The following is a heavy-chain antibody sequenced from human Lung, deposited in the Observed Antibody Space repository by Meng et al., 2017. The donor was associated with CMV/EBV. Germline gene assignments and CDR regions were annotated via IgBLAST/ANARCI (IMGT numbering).Heavy chain of an antibody. CDR3: VKGTENGILTGYFDY. CDR2: ISWNGNTI. V-gene: IGHV3-9*01. D-gene: IGHD3-9*01. J-gene: IGHJ4*02. CDR1: GFTFDDYA. Sequence: SLKISCASSGFTFDDYALHWVRQPPGKGLEWVSGISWNGNTIDYVDSVRGRFTISRDNARNSVYLLMDSLRLEDTAKYFCVKGTENGILTGYFDYCGREVLITVSS.